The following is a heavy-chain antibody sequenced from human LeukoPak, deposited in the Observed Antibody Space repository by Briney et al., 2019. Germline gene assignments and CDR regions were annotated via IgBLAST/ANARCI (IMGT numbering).Heavy chain of an antibody. CDR2: ISGSGYGS. CDR1: GFTFSDYV. J-gene: IGHJ4*02. CDR3: TKEVRGFSYGDN. V-gene: IGHV3-23*01. D-gene: IGHD5-18*01. Sequence: GASLRLSCAAPGFTFSDYVMSWVRQAPGKGLEWVAGISGSGYGSWYADSVKGRLTISRDNSRNIVFLEVQRLKVEDTAVYYCTKEVRGFSYGDNWGQGTLVTVSS.